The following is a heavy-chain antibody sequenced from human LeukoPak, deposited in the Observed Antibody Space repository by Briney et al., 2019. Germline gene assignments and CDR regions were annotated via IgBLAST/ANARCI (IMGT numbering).Heavy chain of an antibody. CDR1: GGSISSYY. D-gene: IGHD6-13*01. J-gene: IGHJ4*02. Sequence: SETLSLTCTVSGGSISSYYWSWIRQPAGKGLEWIGRIYPSGSTYYNPSLKSRVTMSVDTSKNQFSLKLSSVTAADTAVYYCARRGRIAAAGTGTYYFDYWGQGTLVTVSS. CDR3: ARRGRIAAAGTGTYYFDY. V-gene: IGHV4-4*07. CDR2: IYPSGST.